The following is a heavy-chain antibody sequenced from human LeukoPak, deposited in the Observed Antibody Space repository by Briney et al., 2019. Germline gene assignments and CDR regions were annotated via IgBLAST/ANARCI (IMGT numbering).Heavy chain of an antibody. D-gene: IGHD6-13*01. J-gene: IGHJ5*02. V-gene: IGHV4-4*07. Sequence: SETLSLTCTVSGGSISSYYWSWIRQPAGKGLEWIGRIYTSGSTNYNPSLKSRVTMSVDTSKNQFSLKLSSVTAADTAVYYCARERIAAPGTLIWFDPWGQGTLVTVSS. CDR3: ARERIAAPGTLIWFDP. CDR2: IYTSGST. CDR1: GGSISSYY.